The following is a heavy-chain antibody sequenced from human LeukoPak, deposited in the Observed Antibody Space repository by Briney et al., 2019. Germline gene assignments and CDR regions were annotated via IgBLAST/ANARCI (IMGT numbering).Heavy chain of an antibody. CDR3: ARFLTGTKYYFDY. J-gene: IGHJ4*02. CDR1: GYTFTYYY. D-gene: IGHD1-14*01. Sequence: ASVKVSCKASGYTFTYYYIHWVRQAPGQGLEWMGWINPNNGGPIYAQKFQDRVTMTRDTSINTAFMEVSRLTFDDTAVYYCARFLTGTKYYFDYWGQGTLVTVSS. V-gene: IGHV1-2*02. CDR2: INPNNGGP.